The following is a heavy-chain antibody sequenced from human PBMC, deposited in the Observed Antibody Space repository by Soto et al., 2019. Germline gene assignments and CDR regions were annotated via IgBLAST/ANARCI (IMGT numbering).Heavy chain of an antibody. CDR3: ARGGSEIEY. CDR2: ISSRSSYT. D-gene: IGHD3-16*01. Sequence: PGGSLRLSCAASGFSFRDEYMSWIRQAPGKGLEWVSYISSRSSYTNYADFVKGRFTISRDNARNSLFLQMDSLRVEDTAIYYCARGGSEIEYWCQGTLVTVSS. V-gene: IGHV3-11*06. CDR1: GFSFRDEY. J-gene: IGHJ4*02.